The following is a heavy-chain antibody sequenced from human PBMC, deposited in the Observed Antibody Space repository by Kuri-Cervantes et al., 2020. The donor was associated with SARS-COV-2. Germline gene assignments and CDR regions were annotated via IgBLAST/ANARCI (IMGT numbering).Heavy chain of an antibody. CDR1: GFTFSSYA. D-gene: IGHD6-25*01. CDR3: ARAKVPASYYYMDV. Sequence: GESLKISCAASGFTFSSYAMSWVRQAPGKGLEWGAVISYDGSNKYYADSVKGRFTPSRDNSKNTLYLQMNSLRAEDTAVYYCARAKVPASYYYMDVWGKGTTVTVSS. J-gene: IGHJ6*03. CDR2: ISYDGSNK. V-gene: IGHV3-30-3*01.